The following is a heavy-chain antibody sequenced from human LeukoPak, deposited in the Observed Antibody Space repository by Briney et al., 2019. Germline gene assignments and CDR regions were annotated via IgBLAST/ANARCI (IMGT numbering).Heavy chain of an antibody. CDR2: IYYSGST. CDR1: DGSISSSSYY. J-gene: IGHJ4*02. D-gene: IGHD5-12*01. CDR3: ARRSSGCDYVSSYFDY. V-gene: IGHV4-39*01. Sequence: SETLSLTCTVSDGSISSSSYYWGWIRQPPGKGLEWIGSIYYSGSTYYSPSLKSRVTISVDTSKNQFSLKLSSVTAADTAVYYCARRSSGCDYVSSYFDYWGQGTLVTVSS.